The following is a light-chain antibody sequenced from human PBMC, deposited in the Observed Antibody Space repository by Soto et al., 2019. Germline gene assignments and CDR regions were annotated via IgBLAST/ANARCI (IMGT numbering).Light chain of an antibody. CDR1: QSVSSSY. Sequence: EIVLTQSPGTLSLSTGERATLSCRASQSVSSSYLAWYQQKPGQAPRLLIYGASSRATGIPDRFSGSGSGTDFTLTISRLEPEDFAVYYCQQYCSSPWTFGQGTKVDIK. CDR3: QQYCSSPWT. CDR2: GAS. V-gene: IGKV3-20*01. J-gene: IGKJ1*01.